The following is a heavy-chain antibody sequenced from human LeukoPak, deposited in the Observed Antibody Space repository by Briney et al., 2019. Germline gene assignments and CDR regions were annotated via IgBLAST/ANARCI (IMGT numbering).Heavy chain of an antibody. CDR1: GFTFSNYG. CDR3: VRSLDY. Sequence: GGSLRLSCVASGFTFSNYGMHWVRQAPGKGLEWVSVITGSGGFTQYADSVKGRFTISRDNSKNTVYLQMNSLRVEDTALYYCVRSLDYWGQGTLVTVSS. J-gene: IGHJ4*02. V-gene: IGHV3-23*01. CDR2: ITGSGGFT.